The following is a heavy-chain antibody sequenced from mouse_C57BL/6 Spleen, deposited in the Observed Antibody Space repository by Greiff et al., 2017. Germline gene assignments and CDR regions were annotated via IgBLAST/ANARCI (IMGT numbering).Heavy chain of an antibody. V-gene: IGHV1-52*01. CDR1: GYTFTSYW. CDR3: ATNYYGSSDRAMDY. Sequence: QVQLQQPGAELVRPGSSVKLSCKASGYTFTSYWMHWVKQRPIQGLEWIGNIDPSDSETHYNQKFKDKATLTVDKSSSTAYMQLSSLTSEDSAVYYCATNYYGSSDRAMDYWGQGTSVTVSS. CDR2: IDPSDSET. D-gene: IGHD1-1*01. J-gene: IGHJ4*01.